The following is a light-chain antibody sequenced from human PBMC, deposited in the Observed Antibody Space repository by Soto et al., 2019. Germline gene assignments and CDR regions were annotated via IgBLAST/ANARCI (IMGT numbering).Light chain of an antibody. CDR1: QDISHY. Sequence: EIQMTQSPSSLSASVGDTFTTTRQASQDISHYLNWYQQKPGKALKLLIYDASNFHPGVTSRFRGSGSGTDFTITISSLQPEDVATYYCQKYNSAPFTVGPGTKVEIK. CDR2: DAS. V-gene: IGKV1-33*01. J-gene: IGKJ3*01. CDR3: QKYNSAPFT.